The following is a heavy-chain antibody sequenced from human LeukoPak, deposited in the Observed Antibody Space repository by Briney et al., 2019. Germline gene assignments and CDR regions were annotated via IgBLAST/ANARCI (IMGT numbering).Heavy chain of an antibody. Sequence: PGGSLRLSCAASGFTFSNAWMSWVRQAPGKGLEWVGRIKSKTDGGTTDYAAPVKGRFTISRDDSKNTLYLQMNSLTTEDTAVYYCTTDLIGSLENWFDPWGQGTLVTVSS. CDR3: TTDLIGSLENWFDP. CDR1: GFTFSNAW. V-gene: IGHV3-15*01. D-gene: IGHD3-10*01. CDR2: IKSKTDGGTT. J-gene: IGHJ5*02.